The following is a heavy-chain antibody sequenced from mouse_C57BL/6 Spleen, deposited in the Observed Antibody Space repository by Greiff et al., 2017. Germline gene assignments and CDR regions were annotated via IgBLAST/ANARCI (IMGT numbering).Heavy chain of an antibody. CDR2: ISSGSSTI. J-gene: IGHJ3*01. V-gene: IGHV5-17*01. CDR3: ARPAVAWFAY. Sequence: EVKLVESGGGLVKPGGSLKLSCAASGFTFSDYGMHWVRQAPEKGLEWVAYISSGSSTIYYADTVKGRFTISRDNAKNTLFLQMTSLGSEDTSMYYCARPAVAWFAYWGQGTLVTVSA. CDR1: GFTFSDYG. D-gene: IGHD3-3*01.